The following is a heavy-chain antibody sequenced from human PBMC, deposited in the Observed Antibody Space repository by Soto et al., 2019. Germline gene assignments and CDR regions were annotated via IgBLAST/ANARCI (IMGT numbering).Heavy chain of an antibody. D-gene: IGHD3-10*01. Sequence: TLSLTCTVSGGSISSGGYYWSWVRHHPGTRLEWIGYIYYSGSTYYNPSLKSRVTISVDTSKNQFSLKLSSVTAADTAVYYCARDLKPGKEGSNEVDYYYYGMDVWGQGTTVTVSS. CDR1: GGSISSGGYY. CDR2: IYYSGST. J-gene: IGHJ6*02. CDR3: ARDLKPGKEGSNEVDYYYYGMDV. V-gene: IGHV4-31*03.